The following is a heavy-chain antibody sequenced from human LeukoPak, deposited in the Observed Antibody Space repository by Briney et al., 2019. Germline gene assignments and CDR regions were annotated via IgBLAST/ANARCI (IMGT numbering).Heavy chain of an antibody. J-gene: IGHJ3*02. CDR2: IRSKANGYAT. CDR3: ASGGGVLAAFDI. CDR1: GFSFSASS. D-gene: IGHD2-8*01. Sequence: GGSLNLSCGASGFSFSASSMHWVRQAPGKGLEWVGRIRSKANGYATHFAASVDGRFTVSRDDSKNTIYLHMNSLKTEDTGVYYWASGGGVLAAFDIWGQGTMVLVSS. V-gene: IGHV3-73*01.